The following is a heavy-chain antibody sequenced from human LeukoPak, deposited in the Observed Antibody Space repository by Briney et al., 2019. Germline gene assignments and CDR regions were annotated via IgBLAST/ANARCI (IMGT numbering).Heavy chain of an antibody. J-gene: IGHJ6*02. V-gene: IGHV4-59*01. CDR2: IYYSGST. CDR3: AREPEGYRWGEIQNYYYGMDV. CDR1: GGSISSYY. Sequence: SETLSLTCTVSGGSISSYYWSWIRQPPGKGLEWIGYIYYSGSTNYNPSLKSRVTISVDTSKNQFSLKLSSVTAADTAVYYCAREPEGYRWGEIQNYYYGMDVWGQGTTVTVSS. D-gene: IGHD5-18*01.